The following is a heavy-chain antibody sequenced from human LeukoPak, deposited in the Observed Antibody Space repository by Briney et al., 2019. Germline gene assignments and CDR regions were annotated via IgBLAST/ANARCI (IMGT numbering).Heavy chain of an antibody. D-gene: IGHD2-15*01. CDR1: GGTFSSYA. J-gene: IGHJ4*02. CDR3: ARDIGGGAHLDY. V-gene: IGHV1-69*13. Sequence: GASVKVSCKASGGTFSSYAISWVRQAPGQGLEWMGGIIPIFGTANYAQKFQGRVTITADESTSTAYMELSSLRSEDTAVYYCARDIGGGAHLDYWGQGTLVTVSS. CDR2: IIPIFGTA.